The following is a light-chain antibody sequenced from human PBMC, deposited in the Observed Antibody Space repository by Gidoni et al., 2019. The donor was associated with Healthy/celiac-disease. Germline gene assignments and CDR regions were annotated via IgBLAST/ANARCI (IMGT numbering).Light chain of an antibody. J-gene: IGKJ3*01. CDR3: QQYGRT. CDR1: ERVSSSY. V-gene: IGKV3-20*01. CDR2: GAS. Sequence: DIVLTQSPGTLSLSPGERATLSCRASERVSSSYLAWYQQKPGQAPRLLIYGASSRATGIPDRVSGSGSGTDFTITISRLEPEDFAVYYCQQYGRTFGTGTKVDIK.